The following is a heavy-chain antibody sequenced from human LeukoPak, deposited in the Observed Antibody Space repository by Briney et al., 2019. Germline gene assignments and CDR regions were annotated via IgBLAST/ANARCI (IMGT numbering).Heavy chain of an antibody. CDR2: IRPDGSEK. CDR1: GFAFSTYW. D-gene: IGHD5-24*01. Sequence: GGSLRLSCAASGFAFSTYWMTWVRQAPGKGLEWVAIIRPDGSEKYYVDSVKGRFTISRDNAENSLFLQMNGLRPEDTAVFYCARGQYTDGLSYWGQGTLVTVSS. V-gene: IGHV3-7*03. CDR3: ARGQYTDGLSY. J-gene: IGHJ4*02.